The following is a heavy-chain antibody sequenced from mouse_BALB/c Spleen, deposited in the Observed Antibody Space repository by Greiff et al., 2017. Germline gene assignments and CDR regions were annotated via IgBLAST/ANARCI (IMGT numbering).Heavy chain of an antibody. CDR2: IDPENGDT. CDR3: KAMTMDY. CDR1: GFNIKDYY. J-gene: IGHJ4*01. V-gene: IGHV14-4*02. D-gene: IGHD2-3*01. Sequence: EVQLQQSGAELVRSGASVKLSCTASGFNIKDYYMHWVKQRPEQGLEWIGWIDPENGDTEYAPKFQGKATMTADTSSNTAYLQLSSLTSEDTAVYYCKAMTMDYWGEGTSVTVSS.